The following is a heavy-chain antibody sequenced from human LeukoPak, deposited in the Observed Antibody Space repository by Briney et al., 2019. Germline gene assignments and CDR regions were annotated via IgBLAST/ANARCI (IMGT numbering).Heavy chain of an antibody. V-gene: IGHV4-34*01. CDR3: ARVGNYDFWSGSETYFDY. CDR1: GGSFSGYY. CDR2: INHSGST. Sequence: SETLSLTCAVYGGSFSGYYWSWIRQTPGKGLEWIGEINHSGSTNYNPSLKSRVTISVDTSKNQFSLKLSSVTAADTAVYYCARVGNYDFWSGSETYFDYWGQGTLVTVSS. D-gene: IGHD3-3*01. J-gene: IGHJ4*02.